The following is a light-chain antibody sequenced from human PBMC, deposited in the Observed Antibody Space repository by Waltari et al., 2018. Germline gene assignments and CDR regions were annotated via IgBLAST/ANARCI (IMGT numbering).Light chain of an antibody. V-gene: IGKV1-9*01. J-gene: IGKJ4*01. CDR2: AAS. Sequence: IQLTQSPSSLSASVGDRVTITCRASQGISSYLAWYQQKPGKAPNLLIYAASTLQSGVPSRFSGSGSGTDFTLIISSLQPEDFATYYCQQFDSYPLTFGGGTKVEIK. CDR3: QQFDSYPLT. CDR1: QGISSY.